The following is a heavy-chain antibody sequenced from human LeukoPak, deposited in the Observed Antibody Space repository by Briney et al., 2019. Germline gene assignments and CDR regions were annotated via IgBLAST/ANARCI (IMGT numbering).Heavy chain of an antibody. J-gene: IGHJ4*02. V-gene: IGHV3-23*01. CDR3: ARKLLHYDRDGPSFDY. Sequence: GGSLRLSCAASGFTFSSYAMSWVRQAPGKGLEWVSAISGSGGSTYYTESAKGRFTMSRDNSKYTLYLQLNSLRAEDTAVYYCARKLLHYDRDGPSFDYWGQGTLVTVSS. D-gene: IGHD3-22*01. CDR1: GFTFSSYA. CDR2: ISGSGGST.